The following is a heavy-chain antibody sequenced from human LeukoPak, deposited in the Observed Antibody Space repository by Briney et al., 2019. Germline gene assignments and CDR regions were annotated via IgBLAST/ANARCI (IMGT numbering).Heavy chain of an antibody. Sequence: PGGSLRLSCAASGFTFSSYSMNWVRQAPGKGLEWVSNISSSSSTIYYADSVKGRFTISRDNAKNSLYLQMNSLRAEDTAVYYCARDDWNDLPYGMDVWGQGTTVTVSS. J-gene: IGHJ6*02. V-gene: IGHV3-48*04. D-gene: IGHD1-1*01. CDR3: ARDDWNDLPYGMDV. CDR2: ISSSSSTI. CDR1: GFTFSSYS.